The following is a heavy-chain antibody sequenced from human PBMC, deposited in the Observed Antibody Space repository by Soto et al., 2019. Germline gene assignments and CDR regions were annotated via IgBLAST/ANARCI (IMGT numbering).Heavy chain of an antibody. Sequence: SVKVSCKASGGTFSSYTISWVRQAPGQGLEWMGRIIPILGIANYAQKFQGRVTITADKSTSTAYMELSSLRSEDTAVYYCARDGVTMVRGVYYFDYWGQGTLVTV. D-gene: IGHD3-10*01. CDR1: GGTFSSYT. V-gene: IGHV1-69*04. J-gene: IGHJ4*02. CDR2: IIPILGIA. CDR3: ARDGVTMVRGVYYFDY.